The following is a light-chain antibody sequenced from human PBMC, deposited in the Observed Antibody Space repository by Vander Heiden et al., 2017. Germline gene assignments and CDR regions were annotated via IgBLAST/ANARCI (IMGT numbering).Light chain of an antibody. CDR1: QSITSS. V-gene: IGKV1-39*01. Sequence: DIQMTQSPSSLSASVGDRVCTITCRASQSITSSLNWYQHKPGKAPKLLIYGASNLQSGVPSRFGGSGSGADFTLTISSLQPEDLATYYCQHTYNAPLTFGGGTKVEIK. J-gene: IGKJ4*01. CDR3: QHTYNAPLT. CDR2: GAS.